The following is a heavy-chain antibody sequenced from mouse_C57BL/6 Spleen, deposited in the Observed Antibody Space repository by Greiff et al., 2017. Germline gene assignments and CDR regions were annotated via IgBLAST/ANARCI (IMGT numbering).Heavy chain of an antibody. Sequence: QVQLQQPGTELVKPGASVKLSCKASGYTFTSYWMHWVKQRPGQGLEWIGNINPSNGGTNYNEKFKGKATLTVDKSSSTAYMQLSSLTSEDSAVYYCAREDGNYWYFDVWGTGTTVTVSS. J-gene: IGHJ1*03. CDR1: GYTFTSYW. CDR2: INPSNGGT. D-gene: IGHD2-1*01. V-gene: IGHV1-53*01. CDR3: AREDGNYWYFDV.